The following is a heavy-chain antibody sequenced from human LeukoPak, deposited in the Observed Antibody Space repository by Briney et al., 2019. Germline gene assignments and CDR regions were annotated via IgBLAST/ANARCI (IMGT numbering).Heavy chain of an antibody. V-gene: IGHV1-46*01. CDR3: ATLWDPGSSGYYYFDY. CDR2: INPSGGST. Sequence: ASVKVSCKASGYTFTSYYMHWVRQAPGQGLEWMGIINPSGGSTSYAQKFQGGVTMTRDTSTSTVYMELSSLTSEDTAVYYCATLWDPGSSGYYYFDYWGQATLVTVSS. J-gene: IGHJ4*02. CDR1: GYTFTSYY. D-gene: IGHD3-22*01.